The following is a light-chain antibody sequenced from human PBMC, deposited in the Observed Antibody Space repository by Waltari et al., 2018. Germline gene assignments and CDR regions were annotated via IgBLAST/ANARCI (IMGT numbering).Light chain of an antibody. V-gene: IGKV3-20*01. Sequence: EVVLTPSPGTLSLSPAERATLPCRASQSLSRSRLAWYQQKPGQAPRLLMYAASRRATGIPDRFSGSGTGTDFSLTVSRVEPEDSAVYYCQQYGSSVMYTFGQGTKLEIQ. CDR2: AAS. CDR1: QSLSRSR. J-gene: IGKJ2*01. CDR3: QQYGSSVMYT.